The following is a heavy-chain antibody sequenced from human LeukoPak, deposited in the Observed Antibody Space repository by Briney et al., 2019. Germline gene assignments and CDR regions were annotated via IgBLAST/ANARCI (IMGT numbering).Heavy chain of an antibody. Sequence: ASVKVSCKASGYTFTGHYMHWVRQAPGQGLEWMGWISAYNGNTNYAQKLQGRVTMTTDTSTSTAYMELRSLRSDDTAVYYCARDGGSVVPHLDWGQGTLVTVSS. J-gene: IGHJ4*02. V-gene: IGHV1-18*04. CDR3: ARDGGSVVPHLD. CDR1: GYTFTGHY. CDR2: ISAYNGNT. D-gene: IGHD3-10*01.